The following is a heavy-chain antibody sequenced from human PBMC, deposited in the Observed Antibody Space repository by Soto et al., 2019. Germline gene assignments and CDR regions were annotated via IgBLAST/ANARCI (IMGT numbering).Heavy chain of an antibody. CDR3: SRGGGNTETSDD. D-gene: IGHD1-26*01. J-gene: IGHJ4*02. Sequence: QVQMVQSGAEVKKPGTSVNVSCKASGYAFINYAVTWVRQAPGEGLEWMGGIRPSNGKSYSAQKFQDSVTMSTATSTNTGYMELRRLTADDTAVYYCSRGGGNTETSDDWGQGTLVTVSS. CDR2: IRPSNGKS. CDR1: GYAFINYA. V-gene: IGHV1-18*01.